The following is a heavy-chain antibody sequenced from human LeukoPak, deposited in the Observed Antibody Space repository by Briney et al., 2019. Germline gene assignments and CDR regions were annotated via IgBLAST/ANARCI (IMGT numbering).Heavy chain of an antibody. CDR1: GFTFSSYG. CDR3: AREMATIYDY. Sequence: GGSLRLSCAASGFTFSSYGMHWVRQAPGKGLEWVSSISSSGTYIYYADSVKGRFSISRDNAKNSLYLQMNSLRAEDTAVYYCAREMATIYDYWGQGTLVTVSS. V-gene: IGHV3-21*01. CDR2: ISSSGTYI. J-gene: IGHJ4*02. D-gene: IGHD5-24*01.